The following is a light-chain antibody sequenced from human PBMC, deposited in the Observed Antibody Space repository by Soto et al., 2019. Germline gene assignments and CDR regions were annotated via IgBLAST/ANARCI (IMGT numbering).Light chain of an antibody. CDR2: EAL. Sequence: ETLLTQSPPTLSLSPGERATLSCRASRSISTYLAWYQQKPGQAPRLLIYEALNRATGIPASFSGSGSETDFTLTISSLEHEDSAAYYCQQRSNWPSLTFGGGTKVDIK. CDR1: RSISTY. CDR3: QQRSNWPSLT. V-gene: IGKV3-11*01. J-gene: IGKJ4*01.